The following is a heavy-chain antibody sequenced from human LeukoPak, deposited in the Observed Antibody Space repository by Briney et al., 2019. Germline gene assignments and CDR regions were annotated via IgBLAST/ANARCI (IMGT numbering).Heavy chain of an antibody. Sequence: PGGTLRLSCAASGFTFSSYGMSWVRQAPGKGLEWVSAISGSGGSTYYADSVKGRFTISRDNSKNTLYLQMNSLRAEDTAVYYCANRSGMYYYDSSGYAYWGQGTLVTVSS. CDR3: ANRSGMYYYDSSGYAY. J-gene: IGHJ4*02. V-gene: IGHV3-23*01. D-gene: IGHD3-22*01. CDR2: ISGSGGST. CDR1: GFTFSSYG.